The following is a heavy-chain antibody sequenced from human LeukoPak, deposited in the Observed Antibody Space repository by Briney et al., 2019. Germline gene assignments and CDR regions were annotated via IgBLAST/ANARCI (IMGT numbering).Heavy chain of an antibody. CDR3: GRAGRHCSAGSCFGENGFDP. D-gene: IGHD2-15*01. Sequence: PSETLSLTCTVSGGSISGYYWNWIRKPPGKGLEWLGYIHSSGNTRYNPSLRSRVSISVDTSINQFSLRLDSVTAADTAVYYCGRAGRHCSAGSCFGENGFDPWGEGTLVTVSS. V-gene: IGHV4-59*01. CDR2: IHSSGNT. CDR1: GGSISGYY. J-gene: IGHJ5*02.